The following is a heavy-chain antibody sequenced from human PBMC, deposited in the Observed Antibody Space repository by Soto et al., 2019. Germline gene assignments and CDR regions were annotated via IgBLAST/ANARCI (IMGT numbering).Heavy chain of an antibody. CDR2: ISAYNGNT. CDR3: ARDLPPVDY. CDR1: GYTFSSYH. V-gene: IGHV1-18*01. J-gene: IGHJ4*02. Sequence: QIQLVQSGAEVKKPGASVKVSCKASGYTFSSYHITWVRQAPGQGLEWMGWISAYNGNTNYAQNLRGRVTMTTDPSTSTAYMELRSLRSDATAVYYCARDLPPVDYWGQGTPVTVSS.